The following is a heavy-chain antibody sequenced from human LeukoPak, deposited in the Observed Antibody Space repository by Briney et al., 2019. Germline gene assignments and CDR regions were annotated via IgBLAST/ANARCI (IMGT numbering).Heavy chain of an antibody. CDR2: IQFDGTDE. Sequence: GGSLRLSCAASGFTFSYYGLSWVRQAPGKGLEWVAFIQFDGTDEHYADSVKGRFTISRDNSKNTLFLQMNSLRAEDTSVYYCARDDFWSGYYSLNFDYWGQGTLVTVSS. V-gene: IGHV3-30*02. CDR1: GFTFSYYG. J-gene: IGHJ4*02. D-gene: IGHD3-3*01. CDR3: ARDDFWSGYYSLNFDY.